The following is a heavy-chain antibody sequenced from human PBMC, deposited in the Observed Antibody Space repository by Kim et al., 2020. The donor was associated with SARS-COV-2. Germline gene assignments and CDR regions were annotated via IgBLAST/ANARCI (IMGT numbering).Heavy chain of an antibody. J-gene: IGHJ2*01. Sequence: GGSLRLSCAASGFTFSNYAMSWVRQAPGKGLEWVSGVSGSGGTKHYADSVKGRFTISRDNSKNTLYLQMNRLTAGDTAVYYCAKDRIPVPKSFYWYFDLSGGGTLGSVSS. CDR3: AKDRIPVPKSFYWYFDL. CDR2: VSGSGGTK. V-gene: IGHV3-23*01. D-gene: IGHD4-4*01. CDR1: GFTFSNYA.